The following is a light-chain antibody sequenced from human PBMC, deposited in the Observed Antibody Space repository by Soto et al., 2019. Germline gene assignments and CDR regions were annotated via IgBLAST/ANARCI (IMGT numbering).Light chain of an antibody. CDR1: SSDVGNYKY. V-gene: IGLV2-14*01. CDR3: VSDTSSGTYV. Sequence: QSVLTQPASVSGSPGQSISISCTGTSSDVGNYKYVSWYQQHPGKAPKLMIYEVSNRPSGVSNRFSGSKSGNTASLTISGLQAEDETDYYCVSDTSSGTYVLAKGIRATVL. J-gene: IGLJ1*01. CDR2: EVS.